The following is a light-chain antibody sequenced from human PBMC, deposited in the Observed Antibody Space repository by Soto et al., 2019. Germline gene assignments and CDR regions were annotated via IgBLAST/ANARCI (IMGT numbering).Light chain of an antibody. J-gene: IGKJ1*01. CDR2: DAS. CDR1: QSIRYL. V-gene: IGKV1-5*01. CDR3: QQCKNLST. Sequence: DIQITQSPSTLSASVGDRVTITCRASQSIRYLLSCYQLKPEKAPKLLIYDASTVEGGGPTRFSGSGSGTEFTITISSLHPDDFATYYCQQCKNLSTFGQGTKVDI.